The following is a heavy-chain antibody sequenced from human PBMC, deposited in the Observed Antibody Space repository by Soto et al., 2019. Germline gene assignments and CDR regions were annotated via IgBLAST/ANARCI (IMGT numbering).Heavy chain of an antibody. J-gene: IGHJ4*02. V-gene: IGHV3-11*06. CDR1: GFGFSDYY. CDR2: ISGSGLHS. D-gene: IGHD3-22*01. CDR3: ARRYYYDSSGYLDL. Sequence: GGSLRLSCTASGFGFSDYYMTWIRQPPGKGLEWISYISGSGLHSNYADSVKGRFSISRDNAENSLFLQMDSLRAEDTAVYYCARRYYYDSSGYLDLWGQGTLVTVSS.